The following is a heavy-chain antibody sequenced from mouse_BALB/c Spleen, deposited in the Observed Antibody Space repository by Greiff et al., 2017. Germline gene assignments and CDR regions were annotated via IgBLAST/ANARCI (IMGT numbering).Heavy chain of an antibody. D-gene: IGHD1-1*01. J-gene: IGHJ4*01. CDR2: IWSGGST. Sequence: QVHVKQSGPGLVQPSQSLSITCTVSGFSLTSYGVHWVRQSPGKGLEWLGVIWSGGSTDYNAAFISRLSISKDNSKSQVFFKMNSLQANDTAIYYCARNYYGSSLYAMDYWGQGTSGTVSA. CDR1: GFSLTSYG. V-gene: IGHV2-2*02. CDR3: ARNYYGSSLYAMDY.